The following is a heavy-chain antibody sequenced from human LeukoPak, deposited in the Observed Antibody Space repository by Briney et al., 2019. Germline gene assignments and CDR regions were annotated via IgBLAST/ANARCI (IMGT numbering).Heavy chain of an antibody. CDR1: GGSISSYY. D-gene: IGHD3-22*01. CDR2: IDYSGST. CDR3: ARVRALSYYDSSGDLYYFDY. J-gene: IGHJ4*02. V-gene: IGHV4-59*01. Sequence: PSETLSLTCTVSGGSISSYYWSWIRQPPGKGLEWIGYIDYSGSTIYNPSLKSRVTISVNTSKNQFSLKLSSVTAANTAVYYCARVRALSYYDSSGDLYYFDYWGQGTLVTVSS.